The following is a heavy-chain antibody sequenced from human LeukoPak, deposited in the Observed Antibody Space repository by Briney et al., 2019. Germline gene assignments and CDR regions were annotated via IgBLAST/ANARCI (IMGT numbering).Heavy chain of an antibody. CDR2: ISGSSYHI. J-gene: IGHJ3*02. V-gene: IGHV3-21*01. CDR1: GFTFSTCS. CDR3: AKEWWLNYAFDI. D-gene: IGHD6-19*01. Sequence: GGSLRLSCAASGFTFSTCSMKWVRQAPGKALEWVSSISGSSYHIYYADSVKGRFTISRDNANNLLYLQMNSLRAEDTAVYYCAKEWWLNYAFDIWGQGTMVTVSS.